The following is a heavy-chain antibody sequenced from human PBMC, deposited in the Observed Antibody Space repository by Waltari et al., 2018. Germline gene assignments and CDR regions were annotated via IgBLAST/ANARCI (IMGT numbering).Heavy chain of an antibody. J-gene: IGHJ4*02. CDR2: INPDGSQK. D-gene: IGHD3-10*01. CDR1: GFTFTPYW. CDR3: TTLAKGESGDY. V-gene: IGHV3-7*01. Sequence: EVQLVESGGGLVQPGGSLRLSCAAPGFTFTPYWMKWIRQAPGKGLEWVANINPDGSQKFYVDSVKGRFTVSRDNAQNSLYLQMNNLRAEDTAVYYCTTLAKGESGDYWGQGTLVTVSS.